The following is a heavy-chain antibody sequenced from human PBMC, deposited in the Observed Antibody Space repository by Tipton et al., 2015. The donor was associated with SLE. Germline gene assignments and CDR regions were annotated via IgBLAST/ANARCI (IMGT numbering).Heavy chain of an antibody. J-gene: IGHJ4*02. CDR2: ISYDGSNK. CDR1: GFTFSSYA. CDR3: AREMIRDIIPTNTDY. D-gene: IGHD3-10*01. Sequence: SLRLSCAASGFTFSSYAMHWVRQAPGKGLEWVAVISYDGSNKYYADSVKGRFTISRDNSKNTLYLQVNSLRTEDTAMYYCAREMIRDIIPTNTDYWGQGSLVTVSP. V-gene: IGHV3-30*04.